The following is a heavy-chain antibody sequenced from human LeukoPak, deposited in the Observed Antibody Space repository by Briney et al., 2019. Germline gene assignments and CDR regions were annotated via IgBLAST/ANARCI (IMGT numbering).Heavy chain of an antibody. Sequence: GGSLRLSCAASGFTFRSHWMTWVRQVPGKGLEWVANTQQDGGETYYVDSVTGRFTISRDNAKNSLYLQMSSLKVEDTAVYYCARGVRWFDPWGQGTLVTVSS. J-gene: IGHJ5*02. D-gene: IGHD3-10*01. V-gene: IGHV3-7*01. CDR1: GFTFRSHW. CDR2: TQQDGGET. CDR3: ARGVRWFDP.